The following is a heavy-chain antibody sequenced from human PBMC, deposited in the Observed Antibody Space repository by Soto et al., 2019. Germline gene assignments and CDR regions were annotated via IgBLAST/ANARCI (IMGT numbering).Heavy chain of an antibody. CDR3: ARDDDRLLWFGVVGGSKVNYCGMDV. CDR1: GFTFSSYA. J-gene: IGHJ6*02. V-gene: IGHV3-30-3*01. Sequence: QVQLVESGGGVVQPGRSLRLSCAASGFTFSSYAMHWVRQAPGKGLEWVAVISYDGSNKYYADSVKGRFTISRDNFEITLYLHRNSPRAEQRAVYSGARDDDRLLWFGVVGGSKVNYCGMDVWGQGTTVSVCS. CDR2: ISYDGSNK. D-gene: IGHD3-10*01.